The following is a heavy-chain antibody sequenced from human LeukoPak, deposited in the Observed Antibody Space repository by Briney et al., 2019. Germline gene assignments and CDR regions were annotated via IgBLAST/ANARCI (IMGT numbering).Heavy chain of an antibody. D-gene: IGHD4-23*01. V-gene: IGHV3-33*06. CDR3: AKDYGGNYFDY. CDR1: GFTFSSYW. Sequence: QTGGSLRLSCAASGFTFSSYWMSWVRQAPGKGLEWVAVIWYDGSNKYYADSVKGRFTISRDNSKNTLYLQMNSLRAEDTAVYYCAKDYGGNYFDYWGQGTLVTVSS. J-gene: IGHJ4*02. CDR2: IWYDGSNK.